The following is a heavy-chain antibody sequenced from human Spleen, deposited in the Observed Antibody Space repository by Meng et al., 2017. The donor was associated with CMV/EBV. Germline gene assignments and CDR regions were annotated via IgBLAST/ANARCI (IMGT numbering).Heavy chain of an antibody. J-gene: IGHJ6*02. Sequence: GGSLRLSCAASGFTFSSYAMHWVRQAPGKGLEWVAVISYDGSNKYYADSVKGRFTISRDNSKNTLYLQMNSLRAEDTAVYYCAREKVTIFGVGGLYGMDVWGQGTTVTVSS. D-gene: IGHD3-3*01. CDR2: ISYDGSNK. V-gene: IGHV3-30*04. CDR1: GFTFSSYA. CDR3: AREKVTIFGVGGLYGMDV.